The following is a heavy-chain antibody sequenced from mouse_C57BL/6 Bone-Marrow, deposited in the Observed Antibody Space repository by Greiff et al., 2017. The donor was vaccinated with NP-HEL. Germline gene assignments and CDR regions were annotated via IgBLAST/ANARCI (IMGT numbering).Heavy chain of an antibody. Sequence: EVQVVESGTVLARPGASVKMSCKTSGYTFTSYWMHWVKQRPGQGLEWIGAIYPGNSDTSYNQKFKGKAKLTAVTSASTAYMELSSLTNEDSAVYYCTRFYYGSPYWYFDVWGTGTTVTVSS. V-gene: IGHV1-5*01. CDR3: TRFYYGSPYWYFDV. CDR1: GYTFTSYW. CDR2: IYPGNSDT. D-gene: IGHD1-1*01. J-gene: IGHJ1*03.